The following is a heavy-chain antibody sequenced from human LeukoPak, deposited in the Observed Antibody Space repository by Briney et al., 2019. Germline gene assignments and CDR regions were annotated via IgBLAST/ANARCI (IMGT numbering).Heavy chain of an antibody. Sequence: GGSLRLSCVVSGFPFSNYSMNWVRQAPGKGLEWVSYISSTSRSIDYIDSVKGRFSISRDNAKNSLHLQMNSLRPEDTAVYYCAREDINPFYYYMDVWGKGTTVTVSS. CDR2: ISSTSRSI. J-gene: IGHJ6*03. CDR3: AREDINPFYYYMDV. V-gene: IGHV3-48*01. CDR1: GFPFSNYS.